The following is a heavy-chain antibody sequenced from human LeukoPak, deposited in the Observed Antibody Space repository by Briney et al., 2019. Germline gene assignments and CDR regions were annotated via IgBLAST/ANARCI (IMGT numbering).Heavy chain of an antibody. J-gene: IGHJ6*02. V-gene: IGHV3-30*04. D-gene: IGHD1-14*01. CDR2: ISYDGGNK. Sequence: GGSLRLSCAASGFTFSSYAMHWVRQAPGKGLEWVAVISYDGGNKYYADSVKGRFTISRDNSKNTLYLQMNSLRAEDTAVYYCARDSARYHYYYGMDVWGQGTTVTVSS. CDR3: ARDSARYHYYYGMDV. CDR1: GFTFSSYA.